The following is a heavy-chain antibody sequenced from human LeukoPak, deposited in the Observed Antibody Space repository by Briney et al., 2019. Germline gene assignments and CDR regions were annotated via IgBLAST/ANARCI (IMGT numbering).Heavy chain of an antibody. CDR3: ARDQSLASVTNWFDP. Sequence: ASVKVSCKSSGYTFTGYFIHWVRQAPGQGLEWMGWINPNSGGTNHEQRFQGRVTMTRDTSISAAYMDLSRLTSDDTAVYYCARDQSLASVTNWFDPWGQGSLVTVSS. CDR1: GYTFTGYF. J-gene: IGHJ5*02. V-gene: IGHV1-2*02. D-gene: IGHD4-11*01. CDR2: INPNSGGT.